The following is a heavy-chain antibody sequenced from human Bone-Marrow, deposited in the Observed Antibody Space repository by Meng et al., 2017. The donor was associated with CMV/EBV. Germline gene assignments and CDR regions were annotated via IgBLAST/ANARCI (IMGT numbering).Heavy chain of an antibody. CDR3: ARDRRFQFYGMDV. CDR1: GYSFSTYG. CDR2: ISAYNGNT. D-gene: IGHD3-3*01. J-gene: IGHJ6*02. V-gene: IGHV1-18*01. Sequence: ASVKVSCKASGYSFSTYGISWVRQAPGQGLEWMGWISAYNGNTNYAQKFQGRVTMTTDTSTSTAYMELRSLRSDDTAVYYCARDRRFQFYGMDVWGQGTTVTVSS.